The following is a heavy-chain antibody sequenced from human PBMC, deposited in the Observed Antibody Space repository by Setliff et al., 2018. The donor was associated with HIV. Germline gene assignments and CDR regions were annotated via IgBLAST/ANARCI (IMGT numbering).Heavy chain of an antibody. CDR3: ARTRGTTENVFDI. CDR2: IYHSGST. CDR1: GGSINSHY. D-gene: IGHD4-17*01. V-gene: IGHV4-59*08. Sequence: SETLSLTCTVSGGSINSHYWGWIRQPPGKGLEWIANIYHSGSTHYNPSVKSRVTISVDTSKNQISLRLTSVTAADTALYYCARTRGTTENVFDIWGQGTMVTVSS. J-gene: IGHJ3*02.